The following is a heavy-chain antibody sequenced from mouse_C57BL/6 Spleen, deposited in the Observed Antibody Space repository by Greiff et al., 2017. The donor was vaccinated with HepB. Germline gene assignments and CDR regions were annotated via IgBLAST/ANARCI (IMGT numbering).Heavy chain of an antibody. CDR3: STVVAEGYFDY. CDR1: GYSITSGYY. J-gene: IGHJ2*01. CDR2: ISYDGSN. Sequence: EVKVEESGPGLVKPSQSLSLTCSVTGYSITSGYYWNWIRQFPGNKLEWMGYISYDGSNNYNPSLKNRISITRDTSKNQFFLKLNSVTTEDTATYYCSTVVAEGYFDYWGQGTTLTVSS. V-gene: IGHV3-6*01. D-gene: IGHD1-1*01.